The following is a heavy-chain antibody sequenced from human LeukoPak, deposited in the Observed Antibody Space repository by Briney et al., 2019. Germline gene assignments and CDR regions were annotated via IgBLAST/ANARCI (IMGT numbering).Heavy chain of an antibody. D-gene: IGHD1-1*01. CDR1: GFTFDDYA. J-gene: IGHJ4*02. CDR3: ARSTAGPDY. V-gene: IGHV3-9*01. Sequence: GRSLRLSCAASGFTFDDYAMHWVRQAPGKGLEWVSGISWNSGSIGYADSVKGRFTISRDNAKNSLYLQMNSLRAEDTAVYYCARSTAGPDYWGQGTLVTVSS. CDR2: ISWNSGSI.